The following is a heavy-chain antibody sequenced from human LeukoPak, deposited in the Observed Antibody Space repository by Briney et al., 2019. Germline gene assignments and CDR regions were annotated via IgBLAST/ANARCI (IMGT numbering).Heavy chain of an antibody. V-gene: IGHV1-18*01. CDR2: ISTYNGNT. CDR3: ARGRGSTSRY. Sequence: ASVKVSCKASGYTFSSYGITWVRQAPGQGLEWMGWISTYNGNTNYAQNLQGRVSMTTDTSTSTAYMELRSLRSDDTAVYYCARGRGSTSRYWGQGTLVTVSS. D-gene: IGHD5-12*01. CDR1: GYTFSSYG. J-gene: IGHJ4*02.